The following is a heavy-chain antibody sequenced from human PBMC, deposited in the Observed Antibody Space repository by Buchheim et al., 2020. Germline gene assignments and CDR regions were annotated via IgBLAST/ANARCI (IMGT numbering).Heavy chain of an antibody. J-gene: IGHJ4*02. D-gene: IGHD3-22*01. CDR2: IYYSGST. CDR3: AREGDYFDSSGYYHDYFDY. Sequence: QVQLQESGPGLVKPSQTLSLTCNVSGGSISSGDYYWSWIRQPPGKGLEWIGHIYYSGSTYYNPSPKSRVTISVDTSKNKFSLNLRSVTAADTAVYYCAREGDYFDSSGYYHDYFDYWGQGTL. CDR1: GGSISSGDYY. V-gene: IGHV4-30-4*01.